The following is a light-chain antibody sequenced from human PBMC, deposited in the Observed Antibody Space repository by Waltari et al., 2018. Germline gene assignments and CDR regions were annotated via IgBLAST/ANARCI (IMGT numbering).Light chain of an antibody. CDR3: QVWDSNSDHSVM. V-gene: IGLV3-21*04. J-gene: IGLJ3*02. Sequence: YVLTQSPSVSVAPGKTAWLTCGGNNIGTKSVHWYQQKPGQAPVLVISYARDRPSGCPERFSGANCGNTATLTISRVEAGDEADYYCQVWDSNSDHSVMFGGGTKLTVL. CDR1: NIGTKS. CDR2: YAR.